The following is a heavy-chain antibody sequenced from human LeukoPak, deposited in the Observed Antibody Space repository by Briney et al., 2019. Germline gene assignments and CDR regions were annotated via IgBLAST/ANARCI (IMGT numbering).Heavy chain of an antibody. J-gene: IGHJ4*02. Sequence: SQTLSPTCTVSGRSISSVSYYWSWLRQPAGKGLEWFGRIYTRGSTNKNPSVKSRVTISVDTYKNQFSLELGSVTAAGTAVYYWATVDIVATGQNYWGQGTLVTVSS. CDR3: ATVDIVATGQNY. D-gene: IGHD5-12*01. V-gene: IGHV4-61*02. CDR1: GRSISSVSYY. CDR2: IYTRGST.